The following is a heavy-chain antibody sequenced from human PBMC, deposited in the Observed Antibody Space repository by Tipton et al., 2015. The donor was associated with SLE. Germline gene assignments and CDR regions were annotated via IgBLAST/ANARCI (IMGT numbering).Heavy chain of an antibody. V-gene: IGHV4-59*11. CDR3: ARDWRDSGWYGAVYS. D-gene: IGHD6-19*01. CDR1: GDSITNHY. CDR2: LHYSGTT. Sequence: TLSLTCTVYGDSITNHYWTWIRQPPGKGLEWIGYLHYSGTTNQNPSLKSRVTISMDASKSQFSLKLNSVTAADTAVYYCARDWRDSGWYGAVYSWAQGTLVTFSS. J-gene: IGHJ4*02.